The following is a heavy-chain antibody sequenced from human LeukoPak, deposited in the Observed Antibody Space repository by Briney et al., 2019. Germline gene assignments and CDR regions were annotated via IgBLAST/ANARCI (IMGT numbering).Heavy chain of an antibody. V-gene: IGHV3-48*03. J-gene: IGHJ4*02. CDR3: ARRRYGSGDIDY. Sequence: PGGSLRLSCAASGFTFSSYEMNWVRQAPGKGLEWVSYISSSGCTIYYADSVKGRFTISRDNAKNSLYLQMNSLRAEDTAVYYCARRRYGSGDIDYWGQGTLVTVSS. CDR2: ISSSGCTI. D-gene: IGHD3-10*01. CDR1: GFTFSSYE.